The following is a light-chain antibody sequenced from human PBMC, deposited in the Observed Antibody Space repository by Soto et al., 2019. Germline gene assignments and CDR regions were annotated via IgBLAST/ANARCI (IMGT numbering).Light chain of an antibody. V-gene: IGKV3-11*01. CDR3: QQHINWPLT. Sequence: EKVLTQAAGTMSITPGERATLSCRASQTVSSSLAWYQQKPGQAPRLLIYEASNRATGIPARFSGSGSGADFTLTISSLEPEDFALYYCQQHINWPLTFGGGTIV. CDR1: QTVSSS. J-gene: IGKJ4*01. CDR2: EAS.